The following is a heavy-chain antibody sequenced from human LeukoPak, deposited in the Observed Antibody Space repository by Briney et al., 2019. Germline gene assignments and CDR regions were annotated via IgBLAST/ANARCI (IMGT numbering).Heavy chain of an antibody. Sequence: GGSLRLSCAASGFTFSSYWMHWVRHAPGKGLVWVSRINSDGSSTIYADSVKDRFTISRDNAKNTLYLQMNSLRAEDTAVYYCASATVTKDAMDVWGKGTTVTVSS. D-gene: IGHD4-17*01. V-gene: IGHV3-74*01. CDR2: INSDGSST. CDR1: GFTFSSYW. CDR3: ASATVTKDAMDV. J-gene: IGHJ6*03.